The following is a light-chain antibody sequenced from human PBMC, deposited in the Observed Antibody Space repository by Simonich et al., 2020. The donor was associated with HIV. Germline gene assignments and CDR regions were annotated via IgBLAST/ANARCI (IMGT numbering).Light chain of an antibody. Sequence: QSVLTQPPSASGTPGQRVTISCSGSSSNNGSYTVNWYQQLPGTAPKPLIYRNNRRPSGVPDRCSGSKSGTSASLAISGLQAEDEADYYCSSYTTTGTVFGGGTKLTVL. V-gene: IGLV1-44*01. CDR3: SSYTTTGTV. CDR1: SSNNGSYT. J-gene: IGLJ2*01. CDR2: RNN.